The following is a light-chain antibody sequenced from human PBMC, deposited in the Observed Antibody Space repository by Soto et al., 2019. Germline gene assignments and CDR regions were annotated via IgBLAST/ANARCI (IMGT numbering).Light chain of an antibody. Sequence: QLVLTQSPSASASLGASVKLTCTLSSGHSTYAIAWHQQQPEKGPRYLMKLNSDGSHSKGDGIPDRFSGSSSGAERYLSISLLQSDDEADYYCHTWGTGIQVMFGGGTKLTVL. V-gene: IGLV4-69*01. CDR2: LNSDGSH. J-gene: IGLJ3*02. CDR1: SGHSTYA. CDR3: HTWGTGIQVM.